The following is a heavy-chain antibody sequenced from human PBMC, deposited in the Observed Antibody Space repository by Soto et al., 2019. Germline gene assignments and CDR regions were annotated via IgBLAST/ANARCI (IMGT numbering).Heavy chain of an antibody. CDR2: ISGSGDST. CDR1: GFTVSSNY. D-gene: IGHD6-19*01. CDR3: AKGVPGIAVAGTGYFQH. Sequence: HPGGSLRLSCAASGFTVSSNYMSWVRQAPGKGLEWVSGISGSGDSTYYADSVKGRFTISRDNSKNTLYLQMNSLRAEDTAVYYCAKGVPGIAVAGTGYFQHWGQGTLVTVSS. V-gene: IGHV3-23*01. J-gene: IGHJ1*01.